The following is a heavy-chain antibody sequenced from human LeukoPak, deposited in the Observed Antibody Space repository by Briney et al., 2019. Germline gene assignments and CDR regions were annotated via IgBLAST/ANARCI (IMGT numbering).Heavy chain of an antibody. CDR1: GGTFSSYA. V-gene: IGHV1-69*05. CDR2: IIPIFGTA. Sequence: SVKVSCKASGGTFSSYAISWVRQAPGQGLEWMGRIIPIFGTANYAQKFQGRVTITTDESTSTAYMELSSLRSEDTAVYYCGRERGGGYYDKGDAFDIWGQGTMVTVSS. CDR3: GRERGGGYYDKGDAFDI. J-gene: IGHJ3*02. D-gene: IGHD3-22*01.